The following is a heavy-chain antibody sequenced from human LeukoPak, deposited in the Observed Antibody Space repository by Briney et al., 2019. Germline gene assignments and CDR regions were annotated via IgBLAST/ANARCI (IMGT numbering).Heavy chain of an antibody. CDR3: NRKGYSENSGQDY. D-gene: IGHD4-11*01. Sequence: GGSLRLSCTASGFAFNDSAMHWVRQASGKGLEWVGRIRRKAHDYATIYAASVRGRFTISRDDARNTVFLEMNSLKVEDTAVYYCNRKGYSENSGQDYWGQGTLVTVSS. V-gene: IGHV3-73*01. CDR2: IRRKAHDYAT. CDR1: GFAFNDSA. J-gene: IGHJ4*02.